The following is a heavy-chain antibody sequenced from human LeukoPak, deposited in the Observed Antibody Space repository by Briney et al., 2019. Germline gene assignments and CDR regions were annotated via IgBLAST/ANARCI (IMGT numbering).Heavy chain of an antibody. CDR1: GGSIRSHY. CDR3: ARLRPVAGYDAFDI. V-gene: IGHV4-59*08. Sequence: SETLSLTCTVSGGSIRSHYWSWIRQPPGKGLEWIGYIYYSGSTNYNPSLKSRVTMSVDTSKNQFSLKLTSVTAADTAVYYCARLRPVAGYDAFDIWGHGTMVTVSS. CDR2: IYYSGST. D-gene: IGHD6-19*01. J-gene: IGHJ3*02.